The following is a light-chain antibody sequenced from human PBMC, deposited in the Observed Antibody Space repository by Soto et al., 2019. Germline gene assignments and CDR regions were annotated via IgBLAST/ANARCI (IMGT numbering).Light chain of an antibody. CDR2: DVT. V-gene: IGLV2-14*01. CDR3: SSYTGISTYV. Sequence: QSVLTQPASVSGSPGQSITISCTGTSSDVGGYNFVSWYQQHPDKAPKLMIYDVTNRPSGVSSRFSGSKSGNTASLTISGLQAEDEADYYCSSYTGISTYVFGTG. CDR1: SSDVGGYNF. J-gene: IGLJ1*01.